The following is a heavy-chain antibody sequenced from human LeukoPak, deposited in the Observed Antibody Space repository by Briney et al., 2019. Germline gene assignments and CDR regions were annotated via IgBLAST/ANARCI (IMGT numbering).Heavy chain of an antibody. Sequence: GGSLRLSCAASGFTFSSYWMHWVRQAPGKGLVWVSRINSDGSSTSYADSVKGRSTISRDNAKNTLYLQMNSLRAEDTAVYYCTPSTYYDFWSGQWGQGTLVTVSS. CDR3: TPSTYYDFWSGQ. D-gene: IGHD3-3*01. J-gene: IGHJ4*02. CDR1: GFTFSSYW. V-gene: IGHV3-74*01. CDR2: INSDGSST.